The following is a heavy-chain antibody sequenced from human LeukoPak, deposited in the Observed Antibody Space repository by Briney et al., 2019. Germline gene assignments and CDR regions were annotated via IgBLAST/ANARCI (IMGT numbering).Heavy chain of an antibody. D-gene: IGHD2-2*01. CDR1: GFTVSSND. V-gene: IGHV3-21*01. CDR3: ARVLCSSTSCYSSPWFDP. Sequence: GGSLRLSCAASGFTVSSNDMNWVRQAPGKGLEWVSSISSSSSYIYYADSVKGRFTISRDNAKNSLYLQMNSLRAEDTAVYYCARVLCSSTSCYSSPWFDPWGQGTLVTVSS. J-gene: IGHJ5*02. CDR2: ISSSSSYI.